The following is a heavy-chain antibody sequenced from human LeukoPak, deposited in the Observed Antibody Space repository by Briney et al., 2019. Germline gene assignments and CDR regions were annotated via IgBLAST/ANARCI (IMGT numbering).Heavy chain of an antibody. CDR1: GFTFSSYS. CDR2: ISSSSSYI. V-gene: IGHV3-21*01. J-gene: IGHJ4*02. CDR3: ARDRIAAAGTRDY. Sequence: GGSLRLSCAASGFTFSSYSMNWVRQAPGKGLEWVSSISSSSSYIYYADSVKGRFTISRDNAKNSLYLQMNSLRAEDTAVYYCARDRIAAAGTRDYWGQGTLVTVSS. D-gene: IGHD6-13*01.